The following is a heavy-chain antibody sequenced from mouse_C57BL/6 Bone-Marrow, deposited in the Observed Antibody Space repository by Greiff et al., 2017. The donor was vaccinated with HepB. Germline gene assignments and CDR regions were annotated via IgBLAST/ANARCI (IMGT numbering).Heavy chain of an antibody. CDR1: GYTFTSYW. D-gene: IGHD3-2*02. CDR3: ATAQATYAMDY. Sequence: VQLQQPGAELVRPGPSVKLSCKASGYTFTSYWMHWVKQRPGQGLEWIGVIDPSDSYTNYNQKFKGKATLTVDTSSSTAYMQLSSLTSEDSAVYYCATAQATYAMDYWGQGTSVTVSS. V-gene: IGHV1-59*01. J-gene: IGHJ4*01. CDR2: IDPSDSYT.